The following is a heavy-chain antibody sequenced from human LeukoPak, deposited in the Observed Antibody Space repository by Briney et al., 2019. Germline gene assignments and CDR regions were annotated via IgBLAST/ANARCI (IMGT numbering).Heavy chain of an antibody. Sequence: SVKVSCKASGGTFSSYAISWVRQAPGQGLEWMGRIIPILGIANHAQKFQGRVTITADKSTSTAYMELSSLRSEDTAVYYCARETDSSVYPNAFDIWGQGTMVTVSS. V-gene: IGHV1-69*04. CDR3: ARETDSSVYPNAFDI. CDR1: GGTFSSYA. CDR2: IIPILGIA. J-gene: IGHJ3*02. D-gene: IGHD3-22*01.